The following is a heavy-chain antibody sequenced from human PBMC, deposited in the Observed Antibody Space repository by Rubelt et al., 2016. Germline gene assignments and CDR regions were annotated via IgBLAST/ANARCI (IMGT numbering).Heavy chain of an antibody. CDR3: ARHLDRYYYYYMDV. CDR1: GGSISSYY. V-gene: IGHV4-39*01. CDR2: IFYSGST. Sequence: QLQLRESGPGLVKPSETLSLTCTVSGGSISSYYWGWLRQPPGKGLEWIGSIFYSGSTYYNPSLKSRVTISVDTSKNQVSLKLNSVTAADRALYYCARHLDRYYYYYMDVWGKGTTVTVSS. J-gene: IGHJ6*03.